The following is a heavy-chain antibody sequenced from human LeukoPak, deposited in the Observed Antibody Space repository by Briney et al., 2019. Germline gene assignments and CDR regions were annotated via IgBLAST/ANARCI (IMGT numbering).Heavy chain of an antibody. CDR3: ARGGRRVSGWYASVGY. J-gene: IGHJ4*02. D-gene: IGHD6-19*01. CDR1: GYTFTGYY. CDR2: INPNSGGT. Sequence: ASVKVSCKASGYTFTGYYMHWVRQAPGQGLEWMGWINPNSGGTNYAQKFQGRVTMTRDTSISTAYMELSRLRSADTAVYFCARGGRRVSGWYASVGYRGQGTLVTVSS. V-gene: IGHV1-2*02.